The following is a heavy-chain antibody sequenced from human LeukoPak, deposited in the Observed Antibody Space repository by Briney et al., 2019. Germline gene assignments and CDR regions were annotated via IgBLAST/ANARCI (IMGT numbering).Heavy chain of an antibody. J-gene: IGHJ4*02. CDR3: AKGPGHFIVAYYFDY. CDR2: ISGSGGST. Sequence: PGGSLRLSCAASGFTFSSYAMSWVRQAPGKGLEWVSAISGSGGSTYYADSVKGRFTISRDNSKNTLYLQMNSLRAEDTAVYYCAKGPGHFIVAYYFDYWGQGTLVTVSS. D-gene: IGHD3-3*02. CDR1: GFTFSSYA. V-gene: IGHV3-23*01.